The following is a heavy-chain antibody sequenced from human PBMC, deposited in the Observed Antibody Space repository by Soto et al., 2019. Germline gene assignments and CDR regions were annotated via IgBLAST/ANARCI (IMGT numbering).Heavy chain of an antibody. CDR1: GFTFSNPA. D-gene: IGHD2-8*02. Sequence: SGKGSCNTSGFTFSNPAVQWVRQARGQRLEWMGWIVVGSGSANSAQKFRERVAITRDMSTSTASMELSSMTSEDTAVYYCAADTYRRGVSCASDTRGQEKIDTV. CDR3: AADTYRRGVSCASDT. CDR2: IVVGSGSA. V-gene: IGHV1-58*01. J-gene: IGHJ3*02.